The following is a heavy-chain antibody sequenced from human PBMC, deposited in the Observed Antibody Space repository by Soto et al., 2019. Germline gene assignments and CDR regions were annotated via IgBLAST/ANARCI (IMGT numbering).Heavy chain of an antibody. D-gene: IGHD3-9*01. CDR3: ARGRWRYDILTGYYRKVWFDP. Sequence: SETLSLTCAVYGGSFSGYYWSWIRQPPGKGLEWIGEINHSGSTNYNPSLKSRVTISVDTSKNQFSLKLSSVTAADTAVYYCARGRWRYDILTGYYRKVWFDPWGQGTLVTVSS. V-gene: IGHV4-34*01. CDR2: INHSGST. J-gene: IGHJ5*02. CDR1: GGSFSGYY.